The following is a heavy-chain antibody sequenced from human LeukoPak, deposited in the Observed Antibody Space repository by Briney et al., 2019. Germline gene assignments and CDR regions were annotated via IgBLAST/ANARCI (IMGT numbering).Heavy chain of an antibody. V-gene: IGHV3-74*01. J-gene: IGHJ4*02. CDR2: INTDGTTT. Sequence: PGGSLRLSCAASGFTFSNYWMHWVRQAPGKGLVWVSRINTDGTTTTYADSVRGRFTISRDNAKNTVYLQMNSLRAEDTAVYYCARDYTYYYDSPFDYWGQGTLVTVSS. D-gene: IGHD3-22*01. CDR1: GFTFSNYW. CDR3: ARDYTYYYDSPFDY.